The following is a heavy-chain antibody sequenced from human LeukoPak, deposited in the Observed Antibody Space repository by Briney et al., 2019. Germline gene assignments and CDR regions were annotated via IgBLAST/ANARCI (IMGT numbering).Heavy chain of an antibody. Sequence: ASVKVSCKASGGTFSSYAISWVRQAPGQGLEWMGRIIPILGIANYAQKFQGRVTITADKSTSTAYMELSSLRSEDTAVYYCARERQSWTRMPSHRTYYFDYRGQGTLVTVPS. D-gene: IGHD1-14*01. CDR1: GGTFSSYA. J-gene: IGHJ4*02. CDR2: IIPILGIA. V-gene: IGHV1-69*04. CDR3: ARERQSWTRMPSHRTYYFDY.